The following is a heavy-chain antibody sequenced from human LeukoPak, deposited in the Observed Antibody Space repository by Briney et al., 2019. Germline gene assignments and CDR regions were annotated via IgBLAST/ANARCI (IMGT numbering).Heavy chain of an antibody. Sequence: PGRSLRLSCAASGFTFSSYAMSWVRQAPGKGLEWVSAISGSGGSTYYADSVKGRFTISRDNSKNTLYLQMNSLRAEDTAVYYCAKATGKYYYDSSGQNDYWGQGTLVTVSS. D-gene: IGHD3-22*01. J-gene: IGHJ4*02. CDR2: ISGSGGST. CDR1: GFTFSSYA. V-gene: IGHV3-23*01. CDR3: AKATGKYYYDSSGQNDY.